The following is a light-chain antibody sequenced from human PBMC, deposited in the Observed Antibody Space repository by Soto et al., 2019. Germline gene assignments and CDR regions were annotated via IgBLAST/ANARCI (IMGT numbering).Light chain of an antibody. CDR1: QSVTSNY. J-gene: IGKJ5*01. CDR3: HQYGTFPIT. Sequence: EIVLTQSPGTLSLSPGERATLSCSASQSVTSNYLAWYQQKPGQAPRLLISGASSRAAGISDKFSGSGSGTDFTLTISRLEPEDFAVYFCHQYGTFPITFGQGTDWRL. V-gene: IGKV3-20*01. CDR2: GAS.